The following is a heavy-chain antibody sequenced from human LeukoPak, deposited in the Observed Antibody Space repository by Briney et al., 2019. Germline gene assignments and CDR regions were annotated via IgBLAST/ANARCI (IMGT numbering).Heavy chain of an antibody. CDR3: GLGYYDILTGYSYYFDY. V-gene: IGHV3-53*01. CDR1: GFTVSSNY. CDR2: IYSGGST. Sequence: GGSLRLSCAASGFTVSSNYMSWVRQAPGKGLEWVSVIYSGGSTYYADSVKGRFTISRDNPKNTLYLQMNSLRAEDTAVYYCGLGYYDILTGYSYYFDYWGQGALVTVSS. J-gene: IGHJ4*02. D-gene: IGHD3-9*01.